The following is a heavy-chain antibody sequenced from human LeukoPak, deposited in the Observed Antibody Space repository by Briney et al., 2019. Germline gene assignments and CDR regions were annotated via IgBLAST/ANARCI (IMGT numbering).Heavy chain of an antibody. CDR3: ARVMMGGSSSLFDY. CDR1: GGSISSGGYY. J-gene: IGHJ4*02. Sequence: PSQTLSLTCTVSGGSISSGGYYWSWIRQPPGKGLEWIGYIYHSGSTYYNPSLKSRVTISVDRSKNQFSLKLSSVTAADTAVYYCARVMMGGSSSLFDYWGQGTLVTVSS. D-gene: IGHD6-13*01. CDR2: IYHSGST. V-gene: IGHV4-30-2*01.